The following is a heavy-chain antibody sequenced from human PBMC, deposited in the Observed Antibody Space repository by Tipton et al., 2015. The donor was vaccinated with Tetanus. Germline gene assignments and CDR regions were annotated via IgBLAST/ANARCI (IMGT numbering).Heavy chain of an antibody. D-gene: IGHD3-10*01. CDR3: ARVPAGGFGGLDY. Sequence: TLSLTCAVYGGSFSGYYWSWIRQPPGKGLEWIGYIYYSGSTNYNPSLKSRVTISVDTSKNQFSLKLSSVTAADTAVYYCARVPAGGFGGLDYWGQGTLVSVSS. J-gene: IGHJ4*02. CDR1: GGSFSGYY. CDR2: IYYSGST. V-gene: IGHV4-59*01.